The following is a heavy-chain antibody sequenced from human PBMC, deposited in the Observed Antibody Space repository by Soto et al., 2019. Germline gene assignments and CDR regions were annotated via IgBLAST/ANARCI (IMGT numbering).Heavy chain of an antibody. V-gene: IGHV4-59*08. CDR2: IYYSGST. CDR1: GGSISSYY. D-gene: IGHD3-16*01. J-gene: IGHJ4*02. CDR3: ATRDGACCDS. Sequence: QVQLQESGPGLVKPSETLSLTCTVSGGSISSYYWSWIRQPPGKGLEWIGYIYYSGSTNHNPSLKSRFTISVATSRNQSPLKLSSVTAADTAVYYCATRDGACCDSWGQGTLVTVSS.